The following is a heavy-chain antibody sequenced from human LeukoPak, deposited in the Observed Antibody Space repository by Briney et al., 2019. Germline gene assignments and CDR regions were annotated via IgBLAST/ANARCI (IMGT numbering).Heavy chain of an antibody. V-gene: IGHV3-23*01. J-gene: IGHJ4*02. CDR3: AKEENYGSGSYYNDYFDY. CDR1: GFTFSSYA. D-gene: IGHD3-10*01. Sequence: PGGSLRLSCAASGFTFSSYAMSWVRQAPGKGLEWVSAISGSGGSTYYADSVKGRFTISRDNSKNTLYLQMNSLRAEDRAVYYCAKEENYGSGSYYNDYFDYWGQGTLVTVSS. CDR2: ISGSGGST.